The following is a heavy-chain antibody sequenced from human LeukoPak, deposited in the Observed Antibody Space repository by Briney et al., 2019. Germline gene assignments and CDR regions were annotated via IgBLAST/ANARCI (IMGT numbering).Heavy chain of an antibody. D-gene: IGHD3-10*01. CDR3: ARADFYGSGSHPPGGFDY. CDR2: ISYDGSNT. Sequence: GGSLRLSCAASGFTFSSYAMSWVRQAPGKGLEWVAVISYDGSNTYYADSVKGRFTISRDSSKNTLHLQMSSLRAEDTAVYYCARADFYGSGSHPPGGFDYWGQGTLVTVSS. V-gene: IGHV3-30*04. J-gene: IGHJ4*02. CDR1: GFTFSSYA.